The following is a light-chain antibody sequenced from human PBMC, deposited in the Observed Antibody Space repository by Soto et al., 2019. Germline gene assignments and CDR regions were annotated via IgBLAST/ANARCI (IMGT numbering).Light chain of an antibody. Sequence: DIQMTQSPSSLSASAGDSVTITCRASHFISNFLAWYHLRPGKPPRLLIYSATTLHSGVPSRFRGSGVGTDFTHTISGLQPEDAGTYYCQSCRNVPYIFAQGTKVDIK. V-gene: IGKV1-27*01. CDR3: QSCRNVPYI. J-gene: IGKJ2*01. CDR1: HFISNF. CDR2: SAT.